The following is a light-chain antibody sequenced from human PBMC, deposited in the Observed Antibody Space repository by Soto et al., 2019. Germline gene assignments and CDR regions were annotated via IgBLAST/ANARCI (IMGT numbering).Light chain of an antibody. Sequence: EIVMTQSPATLSVSPGERATLSCRASQSVGSDLAWYQHKPGQAPRLLIFGASTRATGIPARFSGSGSGTEFALTITSLQSEDFAVYYCQQCNNWPRKVGQGTKVDSK. V-gene: IGKV3-15*01. J-gene: IGKJ1*01. CDR2: GAS. CDR1: QSVGSD. CDR3: QQCNNWPRK.